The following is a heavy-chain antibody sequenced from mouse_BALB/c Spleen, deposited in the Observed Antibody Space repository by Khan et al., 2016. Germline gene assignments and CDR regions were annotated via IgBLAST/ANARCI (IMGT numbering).Heavy chain of an antibody. CDR2: ISYSGST. Sequence: EVQLQESGPGLVKPSQSLSLTCTVTGYSITSGYGWNWIRQFPGNKLEWMGYISYSGSTNYNPSLKSRISITRDTSKNQFFLQLNSVTTEDTATYYCAGDSYYCDYWGQGTTLTVSS. CDR3: AGDSYYCDY. V-gene: IGHV3-2*02. J-gene: IGHJ2*01. CDR1: GYSITSGYG.